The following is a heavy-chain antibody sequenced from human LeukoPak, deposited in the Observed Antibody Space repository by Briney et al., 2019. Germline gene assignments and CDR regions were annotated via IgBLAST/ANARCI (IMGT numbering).Heavy chain of an antibody. V-gene: IGHV4-39*01. CDR1: GGSISNGNYH. CDR2: IYHSGST. Sequence: SETLSLTCTVSGGSISNGNYHWGWIRQPPGKGLEWIGTIYHSGSTYYNPSLKSRVTISVDTAKNQFSLKLRSVTAADTAVYYCASLRAYGSGTYTNYFDYWGQGTLVTVSS. D-gene: IGHD3-10*01. CDR3: ASLRAYGSGTYTNYFDY. J-gene: IGHJ4*02.